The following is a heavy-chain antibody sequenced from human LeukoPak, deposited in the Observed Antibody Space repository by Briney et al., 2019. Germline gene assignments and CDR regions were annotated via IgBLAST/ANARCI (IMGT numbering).Heavy chain of an antibody. V-gene: IGHV4-38-2*02. D-gene: IGHD6-19*01. CDR3: ARGGLVHGQWLVTGGYFDY. Sequence: NPSETLSLTCTVSGYSISSGYYWGWIRQPPGKGLEWIGSIYYSGSAYYNPSLKSRVTISVDTSKNQFSLKLSSVTAADTAVYYCARGGLVHGQWLVTGGYFDYWGQGTLVTVSS. CDR2: IYYSGSA. J-gene: IGHJ4*02. CDR1: GYSISSGYY.